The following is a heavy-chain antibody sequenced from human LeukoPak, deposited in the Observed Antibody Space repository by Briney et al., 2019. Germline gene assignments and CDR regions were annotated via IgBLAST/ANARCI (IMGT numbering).Heavy chain of an antibody. Sequence: ASVKVSCKASGYTFSSYGISWVRQAPGQGLEWMGWISAYNGNTNCAQKVQGRVTMTTDTSTSTAYMELRSLRSDDTAVYYCARGYYYDSSGFHSGGEFDYWGQGTLVTVSS. V-gene: IGHV1-18*01. CDR1: GYTFSSYG. CDR2: ISAYNGNT. D-gene: IGHD3-22*01. J-gene: IGHJ4*02. CDR3: ARGYYYDSSGFHSGGEFDY.